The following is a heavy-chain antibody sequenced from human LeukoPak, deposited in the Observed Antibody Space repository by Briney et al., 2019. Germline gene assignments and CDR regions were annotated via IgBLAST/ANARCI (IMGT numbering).Heavy chain of an antibody. V-gene: IGHV3-21*01. CDR1: GFTFSSYG. CDR2: ISSSSSYI. CDR3: ARGVRYFDWLLDYYYMDV. D-gene: IGHD3-9*01. Sequence: GGSLRLSCAASGFTFSSYGMHWVRQAPGKGLEWVSSISSSSSYIYYADSVKGRFTISRDNAKNSLYLQMNSLRAEDTAVYYCARGVRYFDWLLDYYYMDVWGKGTTVTVSS. J-gene: IGHJ6*03.